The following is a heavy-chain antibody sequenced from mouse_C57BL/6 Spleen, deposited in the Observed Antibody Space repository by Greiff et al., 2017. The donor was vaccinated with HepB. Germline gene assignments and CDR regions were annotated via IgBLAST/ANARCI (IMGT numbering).Heavy chain of an antibody. Sequence: VQLQQPGAELVKPGASVKLSCKASGYTFTSYWMQWVKQRPGQGLEWIGEIDPSDSYTNYNQKFKGKATLTVDTSSSTAYMQLSSLTSEDSAVYYCARRLYGPYAMDYWGQGTSVTVSS. D-gene: IGHD1-1*02. V-gene: IGHV1-50*01. CDR1: GYTFTSYW. J-gene: IGHJ4*01. CDR3: ARRLYGPYAMDY. CDR2: IDPSDSYT.